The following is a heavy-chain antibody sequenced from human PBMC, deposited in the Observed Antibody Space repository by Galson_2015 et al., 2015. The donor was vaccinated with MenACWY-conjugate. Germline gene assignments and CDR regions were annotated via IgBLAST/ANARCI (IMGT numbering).Heavy chain of an antibody. D-gene: IGHD6-13*01. J-gene: IGHJ4*02. V-gene: IGHV3-23*01. Sequence: SLRLSCAASGFTFSSYAMSWVRQAPGKGLEWVSAISGSGGSTYYADSVKGRFTISRDNSKNTLYLQMNSLRAEDTAVYYCAREFKTRIAAAGTFGYWGQGTLVTVSS. CDR2: ISGSGGST. CDR1: GFTFSSYA. CDR3: AREFKTRIAAAGTFGY.